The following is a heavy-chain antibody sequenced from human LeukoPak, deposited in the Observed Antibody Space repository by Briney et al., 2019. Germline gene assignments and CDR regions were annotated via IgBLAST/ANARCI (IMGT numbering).Heavy chain of an antibody. V-gene: IGHV1-8*03. CDR2: MNPNSGNT. Sequence: ASVKVSCKASGYTFTIYDINWVRQATGQGLEWMGWMNPNSGNTGYAQKFQGRVTITRNTSISTAYMELSSLRSEDTAVYYCARGLLSFMRSDYSNYWDNWFDPWGQGTLVTVSS. CDR1: GYTFTIYD. CDR3: ARGLLSFMRSDYSNYWDNWFDP. J-gene: IGHJ5*02. D-gene: IGHD4-11*01.